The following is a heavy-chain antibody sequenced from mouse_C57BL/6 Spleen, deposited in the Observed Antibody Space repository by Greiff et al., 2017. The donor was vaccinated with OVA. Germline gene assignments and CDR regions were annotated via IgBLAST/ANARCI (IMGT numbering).Heavy chain of an antibody. D-gene: IGHD1-1*01. CDR3: ARTGDYGSSSWFAY. CDR2: IDPSDSYT. J-gene: IGHJ3*01. V-gene: IGHV1-69*01. Sequence: QVQLQQPGAELVMPGASVKLSCKASGYTFTSYWMHWVKQRPGQGLEWIGEIDPSDSYTKSNQQFKGKSTLTVDKSSSTAYMQLSSLTSEDSAVYYCARTGDYGSSSWFAYWGQGTLVTVSA. CDR1: GYTFTSYW.